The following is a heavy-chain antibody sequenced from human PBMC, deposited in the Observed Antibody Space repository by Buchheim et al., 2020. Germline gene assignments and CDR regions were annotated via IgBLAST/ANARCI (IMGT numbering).Heavy chain of an antibody. Sequence: QVQLVESGGGVLQPGRSLRLSCAASGFTFSTFGMHWVRQAPGKGLEWVALIWYDGSNKYYADSVKGRFTISRYNSRNTLYLEMNGLRAEDTAIYYCAKSGQIEYCAGGRCYMSVDWGQGTL. D-gene: IGHD2-15*01. J-gene: IGHJ1*01. CDR3: AKSGQIEYCAGGRCYMSVD. CDR1: GFTFSTFG. V-gene: IGHV3-33*06. CDR2: IWYDGSNK.